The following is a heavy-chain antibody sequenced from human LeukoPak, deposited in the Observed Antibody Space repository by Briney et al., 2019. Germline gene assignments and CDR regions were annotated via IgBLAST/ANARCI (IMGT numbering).Heavy chain of an antibody. Sequence: GESLKISCKGSGYSFTNYWIGWVRQLPGKGLERLAIIYPGDFDTRYSPSFQGQVTISADKSISTAYLQWSSLKASDTAMYYCVRHPFYGSGSYSFDYWGQGTLVTVSS. CDR3: VRHPFYGSGSYSFDY. V-gene: IGHV5-51*01. J-gene: IGHJ4*02. D-gene: IGHD3-10*01. CDR1: GYSFTNYW. CDR2: IYPGDFDT.